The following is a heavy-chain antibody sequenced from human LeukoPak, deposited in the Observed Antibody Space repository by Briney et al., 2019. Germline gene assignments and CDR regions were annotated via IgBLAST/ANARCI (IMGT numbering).Heavy chain of an antibody. D-gene: IGHD5-12*01. CDR1: GFTFSSYT. J-gene: IGHJ6*03. CDR3: ARDGGYDPWGLDYNYHMDV. CDR2: ISYEGSNK. V-gene: IGHV3-30*04. Sequence: PGRSLRLSCAASGFTFSSYTMHWVRQAPGKGLEWVAVISYEGSNKYYTDSVKGRFTISRDNSKNTPNLQMHSLRAEDTAVYYCARDGGYDPWGLDYNYHMDVWGKGTTVTVSS.